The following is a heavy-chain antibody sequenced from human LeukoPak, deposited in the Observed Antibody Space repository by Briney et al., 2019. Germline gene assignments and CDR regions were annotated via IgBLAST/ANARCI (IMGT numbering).Heavy chain of an antibody. Sequence: SETLSLTCAVYGGPFSTYYWSWIRQPPGEGLEWIGEINHSGSTNHNPSLKSRVTISVDTSKNQFSLKLSSVTAADTAVYYCARGADYYDGSGYHYFDYWGQGTLVTVSS. D-gene: IGHD3-22*01. CDR1: GGPFSTYY. CDR2: INHSGST. J-gene: IGHJ4*02. V-gene: IGHV4-34*01. CDR3: ARGADYYDGSGYHYFDY.